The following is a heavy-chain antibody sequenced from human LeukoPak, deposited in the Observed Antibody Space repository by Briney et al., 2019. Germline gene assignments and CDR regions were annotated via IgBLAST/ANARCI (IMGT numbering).Heavy chain of an antibody. J-gene: IGHJ6*02. D-gene: IGHD3-10*01. CDR1: GGYLRSEY. CDR3: ARGRALFRYPPVALDV. CDR2: TNHIGNT. V-gene: IGHV4-34*01. Sequence: SETMSVPCAVSGGYLRSEYCTGLRNPPGKGLEWIGDTNHIGNTDYNPSLKGRVTISVDTSENHLSLRLGSVTAADTALYFCARGRALFRYPPVALDVWGPGTTVTVS.